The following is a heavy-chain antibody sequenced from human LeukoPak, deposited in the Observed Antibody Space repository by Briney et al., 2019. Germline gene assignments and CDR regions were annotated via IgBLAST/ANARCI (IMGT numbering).Heavy chain of an antibody. CDR1: GFTFSSYW. V-gene: IGHV3-7*01. CDR2: IKQDGSEK. CDR3: ARADIVVVPAAVLTDYGMDV. J-gene: IGHJ6*02. D-gene: IGHD2-2*01. Sequence: GGSLRLSCAASGFTFSSYWMSWVRQAPGKGLEWVANIKQDGSEKYYVDSVKGRFTISRDNAKNSLYLQMNSLRAEDTAVYYCARADIVVVPAAVLTDYGMDVWGQGTTVTVSS.